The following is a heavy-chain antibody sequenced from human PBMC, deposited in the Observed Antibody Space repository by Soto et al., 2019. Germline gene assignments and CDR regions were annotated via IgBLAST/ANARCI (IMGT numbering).Heavy chain of an antibody. CDR1: GFTVSSNY. J-gene: IGHJ4*02. V-gene: IGHV3-66*01. CDR2: IYSGGST. CDR3: ARGPPAGRIYFDY. Sequence: GGSLRLSCAASGFTVSSNYMSWVRQAPGKGLEWVSVIYSGGSTYYADSVKGRFTISRDNSKNTLYLQMNSLRAEDTAVYYCARGPPAGRIYFDYWGQGTLVTVSS.